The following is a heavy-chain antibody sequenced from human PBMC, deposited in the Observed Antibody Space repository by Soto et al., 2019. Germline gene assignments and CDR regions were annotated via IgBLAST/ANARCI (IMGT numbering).Heavy chain of an antibody. Sequence: LRLSCAASGFTFSSYSMNWVRQAPGKGLEWVSSISSSSSYIYYADSVKGRFTISRDNAKNSLYLQMNSLRAEDTAVYYCARDTYYYYYMDVXGKGTTVTVSS. J-gene: IGHJ6*03. CDR2: ISSSSSYI. CDR3: ARDTYYYYYMDV. CDR1: GFTFSSYS. V-gene: IGHV3-21*01.